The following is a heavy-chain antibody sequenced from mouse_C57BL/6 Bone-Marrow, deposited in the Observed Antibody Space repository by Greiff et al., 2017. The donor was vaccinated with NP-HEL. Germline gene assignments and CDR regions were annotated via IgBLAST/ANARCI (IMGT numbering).Heavy chain of an antibody. Sequence: EVQLQESGPGLVKPSQSLSLTCSVTGYSITSGYYWNWIRQFPGNKLEWMGYISYDGSNNYNPSLKNRISITRDTSKNQFFLKLNSVTTEDTATYYCARDVGNSNLYYYAMDYWGQGTSVTVSS. CDR1: GYSITSGYY. D-gene: IGHD2-5*01. CDR2: ISYDGSN. J-gene: IGHJ4*01. CDR3: ARDVGNSNLYYYAMDY. V-gene: IGHV3-6*01.